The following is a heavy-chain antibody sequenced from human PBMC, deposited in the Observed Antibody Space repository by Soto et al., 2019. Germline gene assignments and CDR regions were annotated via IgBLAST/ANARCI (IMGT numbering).Heavy chain of an antibody. CDR2: INWNSGSI. CDR3: AKDRGSGSYAANYYYCGMDV. CDR1: GFTFDDYA. V-gene: IGHV3-9*01. J-gene: IGHJ6*02. Sequence: EEQLVESGGGLVQPGRSLRLSCAASGFTFDDYAMHWVRQAPGKGLEWVSGINWNSGSIGYADSVKGRFTISRDNATTSLYLQMNSLSAEDTALYYGAKDRGSGSYAANYYYCGMDVWGQGTTVTVSS. D-gene: IGHD3-10*01.